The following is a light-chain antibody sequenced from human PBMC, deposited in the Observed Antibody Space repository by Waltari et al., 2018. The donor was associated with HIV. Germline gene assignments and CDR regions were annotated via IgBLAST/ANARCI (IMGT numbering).Light chain of an antibody. CDR2: SNN. J-gene: IGLJ2*01. CDR3: AVRDDRLNGVL. V-gene: IGLV1-44*01. CDR1: SSNIGSNP. Sequence: QSVLTQPPSVSGTPGQKVTISCSGGSSNIGSNPVNWYQQLPGTAPKLLIDSNNQRASGVPDRFSGSKSGTSASLAISGLQSDDETDYYCAVRDDRLNGVLFGGGTRLTVL.